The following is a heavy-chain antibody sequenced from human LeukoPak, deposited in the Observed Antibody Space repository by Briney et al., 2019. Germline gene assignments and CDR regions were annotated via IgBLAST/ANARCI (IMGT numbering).Heavy chain of an antibody. CDR1: GDNFINYA. V-gene: IGHV1-69*04. Sequence: SVKDSCKSSGDNFINYAINWVRQAPGQGLEWIGRIIPDLDTANVAPKVQRVTITADKSTSTTYLELYGLRYEDTAVYYCARRTGHVDDAFDIWGQGTLVTVSS. J-gene: IGHJ3*02. D-gene: IGHD3/OR15-3a*01. CDR2: IIPDLDTA. CDR3: ARRTGHVDDAFDI.